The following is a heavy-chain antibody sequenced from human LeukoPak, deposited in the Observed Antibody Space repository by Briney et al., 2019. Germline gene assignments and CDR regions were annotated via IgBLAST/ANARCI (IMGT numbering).Heavy chain of an antibody. CDR2: INHSGST. D-gene: IGHD5-24*01. Sequence: SETLSLTCAVYGGSFSGYYWSWIRQPPGKGLEWIGEINHSGSTNYNPSLKSRVTISVDTCKNQFSLKLSSVTAADTAVYYCARERMATILGHYNWFDPWGQGTLVTVSS. CDR3: ARERMATILGHYNWFDP. V-gene: IGHV4-34*01. J-gene: IGHJ5*02. CDR1: GGSFSGYY.